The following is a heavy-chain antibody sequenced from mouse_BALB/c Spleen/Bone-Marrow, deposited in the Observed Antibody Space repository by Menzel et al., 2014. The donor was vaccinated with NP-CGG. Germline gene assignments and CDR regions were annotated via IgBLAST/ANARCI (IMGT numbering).Heavy chain of an antibody. CDR2: ISSGSRTI. CDR1: GFTFSSFG. D-gene: IGHD2-4*01. Sequence: EVQLQQSGGGLVQPGGSRKLSCAASGFTFSSFGMHWVRQAPEKGLEWVAYISSGSRTIYYADTVKGRFTISRDNPKNTLFLQMTSLRSEDTAMCYCARNYDFWFGYWGQGTLVTVSA. J-gene: IGHJ3*01. CDR3: ARNYDFWFGY. V-gene: IGHV5-17*02.